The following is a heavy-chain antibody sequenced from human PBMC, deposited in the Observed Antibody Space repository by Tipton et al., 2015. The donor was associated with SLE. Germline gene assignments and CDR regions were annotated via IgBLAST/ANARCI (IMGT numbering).Heavy chain of an antibody. CDR1: GYPVPTFA. CDR3: ASEGYCSGGSCLFDY. V-gene: IGHV3-30*04. Sequence: SLRLSCAASGYPVPTFAMHWVRRAPGKGLEWVAVTSYDETVKYFADSVKGRFTISRDNSKNTLYLQMNSLRAEDTAVYYCASEGYCSGGSCLFDYWGQGTLVTVSS. J-gene: IGHJ4*02. CDR2: TSYDETVK. D-gene: IGHD2-15*01.